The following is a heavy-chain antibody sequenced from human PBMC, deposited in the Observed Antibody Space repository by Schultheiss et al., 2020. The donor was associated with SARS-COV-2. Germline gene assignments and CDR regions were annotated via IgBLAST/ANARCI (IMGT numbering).Heavy chain of an antibody. CDR2: IVVGSGNT. J-gene: IGHJ4*02. V-gene: IGHV1-58*01. CDR3: AAESHSSGRAT. D-gene: IGHD6-19*01. CDR1: GFTFTSSA. Sequence: SVKVSCKASGFTFTSSAVQWVRQARGQRLEWIGWIVVGSGNTNYAQKFQERVTITSDMSTSTAYMELSSLRSEDTAVYYCAAESHSSGRATWGQGTLVTVSS.